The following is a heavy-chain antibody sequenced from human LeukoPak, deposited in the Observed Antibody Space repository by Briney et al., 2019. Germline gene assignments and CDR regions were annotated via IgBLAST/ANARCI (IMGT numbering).Heavy chain of an antibody. Sequence: SETLSLTCTVSGGSISSYYWSWIRQPAGKGLEWIGRIYISGSTNYNPSLKSRVTMSVDTSKNQFSLKLRSVTAADTAVYYCARGYNWGSPTRNFYYLDVWGKGTTVTVSS. V-gene: IGHV4-4*07. CDR1: GGSISSYY. D-gene: IGHD7-27*01. J-gene: IGHJ6*03. CDR3: ARGYNWGSPTRNFYYLDV. CDR2: IYISGST.